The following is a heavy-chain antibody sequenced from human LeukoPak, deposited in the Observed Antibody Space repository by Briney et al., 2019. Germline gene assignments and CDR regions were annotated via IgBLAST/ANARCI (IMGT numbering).Heavy chain of an antibody. Sequence: GGSLRLSCAASGFSFSTYYVNCVRQAPGKGLEWVSCISSSSTYIYYADSVRGRFAISRYNAKNSLYLQMNSLRAEDTAVYYCTREYYGSTDYWGQGSLVTVSS. V-gene: IGHV3-21*01. CDR3: TREYYGSTDY. CDR1: GFSFSTYY. J-gene: IGHJ4*02. D-gene: IGHD3-10*01. CDR2: ISSSSTYI.